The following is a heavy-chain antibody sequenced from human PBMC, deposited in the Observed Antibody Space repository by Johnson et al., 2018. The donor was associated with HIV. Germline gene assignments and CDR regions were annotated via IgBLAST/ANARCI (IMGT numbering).Heavy chain of an antibody. CDR1: GFTLGSFG. V-gene: IGHV3-30*03. Sequence: QVQLVESGGGVVQPGRSLRLSCAASGFTLGSFGMHWVRQAPGKGLEWVAVISYDGSNKHYAGSVTGRFTISRDNAKNSLDLQMNSLRAEDTAVYYCARDMSDAAWGDAFDIWGQGTMVTVSS. CDR2: ISYDGSNK. J-gene: IGHJ3*02. CDR3: ARDMSDAAWGDAFDI. D-gene: IGHD3-16*01.